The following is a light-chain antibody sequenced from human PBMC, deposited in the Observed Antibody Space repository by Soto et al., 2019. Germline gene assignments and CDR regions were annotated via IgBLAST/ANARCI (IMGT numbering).Light chain of an antibody. CDR3: QQYGSSPPVT. V-gene: IGKV3-20*01. J-gene: IGKJ3*01. CDR1: QSVTGSY. CDR2: GAS. Sequence: EIVLTQSPGTLSLSPGERATLSFRASQSVTGSYLALYQHKPGQAPRLLIYGASRRASGLPDRFSGSGSGTDFTLTISRLEPEDFAVYYCQQYGSSPPVTFGPGTKLDIK.